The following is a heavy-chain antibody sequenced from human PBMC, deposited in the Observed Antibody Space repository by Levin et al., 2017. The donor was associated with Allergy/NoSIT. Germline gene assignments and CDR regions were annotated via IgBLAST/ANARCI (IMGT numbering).Heavy chain of an antibody. CDR2: ISSSGSTI. J-gene: IGHJ6*02. CDR1: GFTFSSYE. CDR3: ARAIVVVPAGNRPHHGRGYYGMDV. D-gene: IGHD2-2*01. Sequence: GGSLRLSCAASGFTFSSYEMNWVRQAPGKGLEWVSYISSSGSTIYYADSVKGRFTISRDNAKNSLYLQMNSLRAEDTAVYYCARAIVVVPAGNRPHHGRGYYGMDVWGQGTTVTVSS. V-gene: IGHV3-48*03.